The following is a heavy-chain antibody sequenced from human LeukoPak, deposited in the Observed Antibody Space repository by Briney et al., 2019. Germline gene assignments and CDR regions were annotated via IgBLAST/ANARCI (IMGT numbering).Heavy chain of an antibody. CDR2: ISYDGSNK. Sequence: GGSLRLSCAASGFTFSSYAMHWVRQAPGKGLEWVVVISYDGSNKYYADSVKGRFTISRDNSKNTLYLQMNSLRAEDTAVYYCARDQRELTLVCDYWGQGTLVTVSS. J-gene: IGHJ4*02. CDR3: ARDQRELTLVCDY. V-gene: IGHV3-30-3*01. D-gene: IGHD1-26*01. CDR1: GFTFSSYA.